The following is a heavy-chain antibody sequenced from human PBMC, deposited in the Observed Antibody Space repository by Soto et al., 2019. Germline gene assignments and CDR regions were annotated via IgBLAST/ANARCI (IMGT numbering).Heavy chain of an antibody. CDR3: AKDKDGVITRSHFDY. CDR2: LNGGGSNT. V-gene: IGHV3-23*01. J-gene: IGHJ4*02. D-gene: IGHD3-22*01. Sequence: EGQLLQSGGGLVQPGGSLRLSCTGSGFIFSSYAMSWVRQAPGKGLEWISGLNGGGSNTLYADYVKGRFTISRDKFKNTLYLQMNCLRAEDTAVYYCAKDKDGVITRSHFDYWGQGNLVTVSS. CDR1: GFIFSSYA.